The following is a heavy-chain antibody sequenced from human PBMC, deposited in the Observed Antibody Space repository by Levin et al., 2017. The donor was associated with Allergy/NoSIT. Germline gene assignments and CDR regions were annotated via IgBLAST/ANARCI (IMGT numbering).Heavy chain of an antibody. Sequence: GGSLRLSCAASGFTFSSYSMNWVRQAPGKGLEWVSSISSSSSYIYYADSVKGRFTISRDNAKNSLYLQMNSLRAEDTAVYYCARDLVGASFWFDPWGQGTLVTVSS. CDR3: ARDLVGASFWFDP. D-gene: IGHD1-26*01. CDR2: ISSSSSYI. J-gene: IGHJ5*02. CDR1: GFTFSSYS. V-gene: IGHV3-21*01.